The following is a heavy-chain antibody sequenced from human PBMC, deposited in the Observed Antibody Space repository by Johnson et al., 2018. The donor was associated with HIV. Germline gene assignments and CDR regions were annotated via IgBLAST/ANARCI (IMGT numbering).Heavy chain of an antibody. CDR2: IKSKTDGGTT. CDR3: TTERGDPLIGADAFDI. J-gene: IGHJ3*02. Sequence: VQLVESGGGLIHPGGSLRLSCAASRFTVSSNYMSWVRQAPGRGLAWVGRIKSKTDGGTTDYAAPVKGRFTISRDDSKNTLYLQMNSLKTEDTAVYYCTTERGDPLIGADAFDIWGQGTMVTVSS. CDR1: RFTVSSNY. D-gene: IGHD3-16*01. V-gene: IGHV3-15*01.